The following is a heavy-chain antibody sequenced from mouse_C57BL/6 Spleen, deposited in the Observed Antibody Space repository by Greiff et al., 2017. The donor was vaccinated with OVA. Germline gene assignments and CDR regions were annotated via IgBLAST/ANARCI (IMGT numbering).Heavy chain of an antibody. D-gene: IGHD2-3*01. Sequence: QVQLQQPGTELVKPGASVKLSCKASGYTFTSYWMHWVKQRPGQGLEWIGNINPSNGGTHYNEKFKSKATLTVDKSSSTAYMQSSSLTSEDSAVYYCARLGGDGYFFDDWGQGTTLTVSS. CDR3: ARLGGDGYFFDD. CDR2: INPSNGGT. CDR1: GYTFTSYW. V-gene: IGHV1-53*01. J-gene: IGHJ2*01.